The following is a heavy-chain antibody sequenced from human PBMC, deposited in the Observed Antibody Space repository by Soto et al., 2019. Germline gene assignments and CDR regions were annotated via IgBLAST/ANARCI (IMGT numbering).Heavy chain of an antibody. CDR3: ARLAGYCSGTSCYGYCGMDV. D-gene: IGHD2-2*01. Sequence: SETLSLTCTVSGGSISSYYWSWIRQPPGKGLEWIGYIYYSGSTNYNPSLKSRVTISVDTSKNQFSLKVSSVTAADTAVFYCARLAGYCSGTSCYGYCGMDVWGQGTTVTVSS. J-gene: IGHJ6*02. CDR2: IYYSGST. V-gene: IGHV4-59*08. CDR1: GGSISSYY.